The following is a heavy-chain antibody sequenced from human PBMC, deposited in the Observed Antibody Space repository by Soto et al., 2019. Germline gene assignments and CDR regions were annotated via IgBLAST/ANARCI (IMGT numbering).Heavy chain of an antibody. CDR3: ARDPGGFGAFDI. CDR2: INTGNGNT. Sequence: GASVKVSCKASGYTFTSYAMHWVRQAPGQRLEWMGWINTGNGNTKYSQKFQGRVTITRDTSASTAYMELSSLRSEDTAVYYCARDPGGFGAFDIWGQGTMVTVSS. J-gene: IGHJ3*02. CDR1: GYTFTSYA. D-gene: IGHD3-16*01. V-gene: IGHV1-3*04.